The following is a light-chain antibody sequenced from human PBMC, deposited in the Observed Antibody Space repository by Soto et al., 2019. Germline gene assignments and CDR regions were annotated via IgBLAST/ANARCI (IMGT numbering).Light chain of an antibody. CDR3: QQYGSSPPYT. Sequence: EIVLTQSPGTLSLSPGERATLSCRASRSVSSTYLAWYQQKPGQAPRLLIYGASSRATGIPDSFSGSGSGTDFNLTISRLEPEDFAVYYCQQYGSSPPYTFGQGTKLEIK. CDR1: RSVSSTY. J-gene: IGKJ2*01. CDR2: GAS. V-gene: IGKV3-20*01.